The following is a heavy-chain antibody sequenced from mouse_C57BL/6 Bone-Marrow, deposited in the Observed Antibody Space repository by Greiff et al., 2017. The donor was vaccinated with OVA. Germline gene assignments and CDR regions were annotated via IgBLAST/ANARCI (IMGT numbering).Heavy chain of an antibody. D-gene: IGHD2-4*01. CDR3: TTYDSLAY. J-gene: IGHJ3*01. Sequence: EVQLQQSGTVLARPGASVKMSCKTSGYTFTSYWMHWVKQRPGPGLEWIGAIYPGNSDTSYNQKFTGKAKLTAVTSASTAYMELSSLTNEDSAVYYCTTYDSLAYWGQGTLVTVSA. CDR2: IYPGNSDT. CDR1: GYTFTSYW. V-gene: IGHV1-5*01.